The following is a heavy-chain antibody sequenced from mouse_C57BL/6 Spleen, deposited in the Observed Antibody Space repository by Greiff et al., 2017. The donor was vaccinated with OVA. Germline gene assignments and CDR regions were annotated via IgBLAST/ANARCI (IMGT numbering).Heavy chain of an antibody. CDR1: GFNIKDDY. D-gene: IGHD1-1*01. CDR3: TTPITTVEMCDV. Sequence: EVQLQQSGAELVRPGASVKLSCTASGFNIKDDYMHWVKQRPEQGLEWIGWIDPENGDTEYAPKFQGKATITADTSSNTAYLQLSSLTSEDTAVYYCTTPITTVEMCDVWGTGTTVTVSS. J-gene: IGHJ1*03. V-gene: IGHV14-4*01. CDR2: IDPENGDT.